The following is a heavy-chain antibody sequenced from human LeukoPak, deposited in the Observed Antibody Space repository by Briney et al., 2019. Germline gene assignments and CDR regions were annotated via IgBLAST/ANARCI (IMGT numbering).Heavy chain of an antibody. CDR3: ARDKSGSSGWYSYFDY. CDR1: GYTFTGYY. Sequence: GASVKVSCKASGYTFTGYYIHWVRQAPGQGLEWMGWIDPNSDGTNYAQKFQGRVTMTRDTSISTVYMELSRLRSDDTAVYYCARDKSGSSGWYSYFDYWGQGTLVTVSS. J-gene: IGHJ4*02. V-gene: IGHV1-2*02. D-gene: IGHD6-19*01. CDR2: IDPNSDGT.